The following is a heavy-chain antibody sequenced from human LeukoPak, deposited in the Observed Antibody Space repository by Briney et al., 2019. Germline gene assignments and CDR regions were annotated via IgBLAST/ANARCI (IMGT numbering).Heavy chain of an antibody. J-gene: IGHJ4*02. Sequence: GGSLRLSCEGSAFIFSGHWMNWVRQTPGKGLEWVASIKEDGSERQYVDSVKGRFSISRDNTKGSLFLQLNSLRSEDTAVYYCARDIGDDSSYLEMIDYWGQGTLVTVSS. CDR1: AFIFSGHW. CDR2: IKEDGSER. V-gene: IGHV3-7*03. D-gene: IGHD3-22*01. CDR3: ARDIGDDSSYLEMIDY.